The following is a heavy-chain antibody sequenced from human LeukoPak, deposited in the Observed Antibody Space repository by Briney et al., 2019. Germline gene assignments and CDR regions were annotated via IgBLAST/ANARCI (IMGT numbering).Heavy chain of an antibody. Sequence: SETLSLTCAVYGGSFSGYYWSWIRQPPGKGLEWIGEINHSGGTNHNPSLKSRVTISVDTSKNQFSLKLSSVTAADTAVYYCAREALITGTTSFDYWGQGTLVTVSS. CDR2: INHSGGT. J-gene: IGHJ4*02. CDR1: GGSFSGYY. V-gene: IGHV4-34*01. CDR3: AREALITGTTSFDY. D-gene: IGHD1-20*01.